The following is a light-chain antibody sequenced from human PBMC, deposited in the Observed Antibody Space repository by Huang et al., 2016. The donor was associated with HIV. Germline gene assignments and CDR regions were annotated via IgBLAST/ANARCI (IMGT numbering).Light chain of an antibody. J-gene: IGKJ4*01. CDR1: QTISTF. CDR3: QQTSSVPLT. V-gene: IGKV1-39*01. Sequence: DIQMTQSPSSLSASVGDRISITCRASQTISTFLNWYQQKPGKAPKLLIYAAYNLQSGVSSRFSGTGSGTLFTLTVTGLLPDDFATYFCQQTSSVPLTFGGGTKVEMK. CDR2: AAY.